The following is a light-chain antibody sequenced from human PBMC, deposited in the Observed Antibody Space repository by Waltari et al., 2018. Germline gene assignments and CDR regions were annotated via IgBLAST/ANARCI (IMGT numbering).Light chain of an antibody. J-gene: IGLJ1*01. CDR2: VNSDGSH. CDR1: RGHTTYA. V-gene: IGLV4-69*01. CDR3: QTWGTDIYV. Sequence: QLVLTQSPSASASLAASVTVTCTLSRGHTTYAIACHQQQPEKGPRYLMKVNSDGSHIKGDGIPDRFSGSSSGADRYLTISSLQSEDEADYYCQTWGTDIYVFGTGTKVTVL.